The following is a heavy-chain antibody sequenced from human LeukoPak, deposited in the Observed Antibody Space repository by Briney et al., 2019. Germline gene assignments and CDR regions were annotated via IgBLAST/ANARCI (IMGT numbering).Heavy chain of an antibody. CDR1: GYSISSGYY. Sequence: SETLSLTCTVSGYSISSGYYWGWIRQPPRKGLEWIGSIYHSGSAYYNPSLKSRVTISVDRSKNQFSLKLSSVTAADTAVYYCARDHRSSSTGFDYWGQGTLVTVSS. CDR2: IYHSGSA. D-gene: IGHD6-6*01. CDR3: ARDHRSSSTGFDY. J-gene: IGHJ4*02. V-gene: IGHV4-38-2*02.